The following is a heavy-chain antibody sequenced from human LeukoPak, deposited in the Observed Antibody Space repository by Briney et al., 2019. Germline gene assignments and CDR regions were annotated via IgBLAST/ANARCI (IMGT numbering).Heavy chain of an antibody. D-gene: IGHD2-15*01. CDR2: IRSKGYGGTT. CDR3: TRKGRGLDY. CDR1: GFTFGDYA. V-gene: IGHV3-49*04. Sequence: GGSLRLSCTASGFTFGDYAMSWVRQAPGKGLEWAGFIRSKGYGGTTEYAASVKGRFTISRDDSKSIAYLQMNSLKPEDTAIYYCTRKGRGLDYWGQGTLVTVSS. J-gene: IGHJ4*02.